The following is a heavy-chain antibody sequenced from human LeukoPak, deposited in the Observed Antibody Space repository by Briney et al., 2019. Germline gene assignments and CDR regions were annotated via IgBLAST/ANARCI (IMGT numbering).Heavy chain of an antibody. J-gene: IGHJ4*02. Sequence: SETLSLTCTVSGGPISSYYWSWIRQPAGKGLEWIGRIYTSGSTNYNPSLKSRVTMSVDTSKNQFSLKLSSVTAADTAVYYCARGERGYSYGYFPNYFDYWGQGTLVTVSS. CDR1: GGPISSYY. CDR2: IYTSGST. V-gene: IGHV4-4*07. CDR3: ARGERGYSYGYFPNYFDY. D-gene: IGHD5-18*01.